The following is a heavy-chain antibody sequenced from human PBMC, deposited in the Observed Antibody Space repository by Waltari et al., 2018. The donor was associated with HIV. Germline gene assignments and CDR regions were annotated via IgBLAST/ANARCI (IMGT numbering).Heavy chain of an antibody. Sequence: LVESGGDLVQPGTSLRLSCEASRFSFSDHDMFWVRQAPGKGLEWVAVISNDGNDKKYVDSVKGRFNVSRDNVKNTLYLYMSRLRPEDTAVYYCVRETSGRDAFDIWGLGTQVIVSS. V-gene: IGHV3-30*15. CDR1: RFSFSDHD. D-gene: IGHD2-15*01. J-gene: IGHJ3*02. CDR2: ISNDGNDK. CDR3: VRETSGRDAFDI.